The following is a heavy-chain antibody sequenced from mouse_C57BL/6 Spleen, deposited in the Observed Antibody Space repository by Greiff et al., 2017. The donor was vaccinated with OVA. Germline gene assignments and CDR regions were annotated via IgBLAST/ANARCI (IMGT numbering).Heavy chain of an antibody. J-gene: IGHJ4*01. CDR1: GFSLTSYG. CDR2: IWGGGST. CDR3: AKHLGDYYGSSYDAMDY. D-gene: IGHD1-1*01. V-gene: IGHV2-9*01. Sequence: VKLVESGPGLVAPSQSLSITCTVSGFSLTSYGVDWVRQPPGKGLEWLGVIWGGGSTNYNSALMSRLSISKDNSKSQVFLKMNSLQTDDTAMYYCAKHLGDYYGSSYDAMDYWGQGTSVTVSS.